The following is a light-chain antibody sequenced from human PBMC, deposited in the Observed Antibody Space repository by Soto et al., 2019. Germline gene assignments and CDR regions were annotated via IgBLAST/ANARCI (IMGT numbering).Light chain of an antibody. CDR3: QQSYSTPIH. CDR1: QSISSY. CDR2: AAS. J-gene: IGKJ3*01. Sequence: DIQMTQSPSSLSASVGDRVTITCRASQSISSYLNWYQQKPGKAPKPLIYAASSLQSGVPSRFSGSGSGTDFTLTISSLQPEDFATYYCQQSYSTPIHFGPGTKVDIK. V-gene: IGKV1-39*01.